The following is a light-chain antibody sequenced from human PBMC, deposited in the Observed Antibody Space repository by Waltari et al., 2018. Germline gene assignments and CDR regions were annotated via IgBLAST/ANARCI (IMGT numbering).Light chain of an antibody. CDR3: AAWDDKLGGRWE. V-gene: IGLV1-47*01. Sequence: QSVLTQPPSASGTPGPRVTISCSGSSSNTGLTFVNCYPQVPGTTPKLLIYRNDQRPSGVPDRFSGSKSGTSASLAISGLRSEDEADYYCAAWDDKLGGRWEFGGGTKLTVL. CDR1: SSNTGLTF. J-gene: IGLJ2*01. CDR2: RND.